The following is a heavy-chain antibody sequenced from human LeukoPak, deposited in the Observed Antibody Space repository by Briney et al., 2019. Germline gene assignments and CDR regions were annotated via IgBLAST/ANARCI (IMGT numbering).Heavy chain of an antibody. Sequence: PGGSLRLSCAASGFTFSSYAMSWVRQPPGKGLEWIGSIYYSGSTYYNPSLKSRVTISVDTSKNQFSLKLSSVTAADTAVYYCARDPRGSAFDIWGQGTMVTVSS. V-gene: IGHV4-39*07. CDR3: ARDPRGSAFDI. CDR1: GFTFSSYA. CDR2: IYYSGST. D-gene: IGHD1-26*01. J-gene: IGHJ3*02.